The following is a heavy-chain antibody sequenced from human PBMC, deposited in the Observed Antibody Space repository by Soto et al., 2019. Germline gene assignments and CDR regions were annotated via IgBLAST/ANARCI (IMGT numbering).Heavy chain of an antibody. J-gene: IGHJ4*02. Sequence: DVQLVESGGGLVQPGGSLRLSCAASGFSFSSCEMSWVRQAPGKGLEWVSYISGSGTSTQYSDSVKGRFTISRDNAKNSLHLQMNSLGAEDTAVYHCASKIVTPGYHYYDYWGRGTLVTVSS. CDR3: ASKIVTPGYHYYDY. CDR1: GFSFSSCE. CDR2: ISGSGTST. D-gene: IGHD3-9*01. V-gene: IGHV3-48*03.